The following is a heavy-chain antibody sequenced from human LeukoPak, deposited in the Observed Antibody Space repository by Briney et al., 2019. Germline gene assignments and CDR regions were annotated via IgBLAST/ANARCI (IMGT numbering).Heavy chain of an antibody. Sequence: MSSETLSFTCTVSGGSISSYYWSWIRQPPGKGLEWIGYIYTSGSTNYNPSLKSRVTISVDTSKNQFSLKLSSVTAADTAVYYCARGADYGDYSGAFDIWGQGTMVTVSS. J-gene: IGHJ3*02. CDR3: ARGADYGDYSGAFDI. CDR2: IYTSGST. CDR1: GGSISSYY. V-gene: IGHV4-4*09. D-gene: IGHD4-17*01.